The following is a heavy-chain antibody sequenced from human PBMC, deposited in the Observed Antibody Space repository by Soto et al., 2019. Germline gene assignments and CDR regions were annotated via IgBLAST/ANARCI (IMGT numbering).Heavy chain of an antibody. Sequence: QITLKESGPTLVKPTQTLTLTCTFSGFSLSTIGVGVGWIRQPPGKALEWLALIYWDDDKRYSPSLKSRLTATKDTSENQVVLTMTNMDPVDTATYYCVQSRCGGDCLQSYSSHSYYGLDVWGQGTTVTVSS. D-gene: IGHD2-21*02. CDR1: GFSLSTIGVG. V-gene: IGHV2-5*02. CDR2: IYWDDDK. CDR3: VQSRCGGDCLQSYSSHSYYGLDV. J-gene: IGHJ6*02.